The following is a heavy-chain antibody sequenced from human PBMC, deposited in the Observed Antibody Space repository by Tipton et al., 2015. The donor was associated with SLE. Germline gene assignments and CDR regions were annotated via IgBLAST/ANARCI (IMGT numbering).Heavy chain of an antibody. J-gene: IGHJ3*02. D-gene: IGHD6-6*01. CDR3: ARVARLGAFDT. Sequence: TLSLTCTVSGGSISSYYWSWIRQPPGKGLEWIGDIYYSGSARYNPSLKSRVTISVDRSKNQFSLKLSSVTAADTAVYYCARVARLGAFDTWGQGTLVTVSS. CDR2: IYYSGSA. CDR1: GGSISSYY. V-gene: IGHV4-59*01.